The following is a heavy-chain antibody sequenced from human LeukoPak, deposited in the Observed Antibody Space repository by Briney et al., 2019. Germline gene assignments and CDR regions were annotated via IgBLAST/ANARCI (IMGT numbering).Heavy chain of an antibody. D-gene: IGHD5-12*01. Sequence: GESLKISCQGSGYTFPTYWIGWVRQMPGKGLEWMGIIYPGDSDTRYSPSFQGQVTISADKSISTAYLQWSSLEASDTAMYCCARQSRNGYDFDYWGQGTLVTVSS. J-gene: IGHJ4*02. V-gene: IGHV5-51*01. CDR2: IYPGDSDT. CDR1: GYTFPTYW. CDR3: ARQSRNGYDFDY.